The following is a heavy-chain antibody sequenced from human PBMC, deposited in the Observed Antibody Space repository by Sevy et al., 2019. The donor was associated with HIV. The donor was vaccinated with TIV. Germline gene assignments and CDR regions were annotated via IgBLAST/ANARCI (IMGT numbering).Heavy chain of an antibody. Sequence: GSLRLSCAASGFTFDDYTMHWVRQAPGKGLEWVSLISWDGGSTYYADSVKGRFTISRDNSKNSLYLQMNSLRTEDTALYYCSKDGHSSSSPRFFDYWGQGTLVTLSS. CDR3: SKDGHSSSSPRFFDY. J-gene: IGHJ4*02. CDR1: GFTFDDYT. D-gene: IGHD6-6*01. V-gene: IGHV3-43*01. CDR2: ISWDGGST.